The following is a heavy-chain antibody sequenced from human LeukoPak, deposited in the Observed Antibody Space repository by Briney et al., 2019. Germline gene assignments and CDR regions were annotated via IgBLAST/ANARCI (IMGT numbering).Heavy chain of an antibody. D-gene: IGHD4-17*01. CDR3: AREGVDYEQNRYFDY. Sequence: SETLSLTCAVSGGSISSGGYSWSWIRQPPGKGLEWIGYIYHSGSTYYNPSLKSRVTISVDRSKNQFSLKLSSVTAADTAVYYCAREGVDYEQNRYFDYWGQGTLVTVSS. J-gene: IGHJ4*02. CDR2: IYHSGST. CDR1: GGSISSGGYS. V-gene: IGHV4-30-2*01.